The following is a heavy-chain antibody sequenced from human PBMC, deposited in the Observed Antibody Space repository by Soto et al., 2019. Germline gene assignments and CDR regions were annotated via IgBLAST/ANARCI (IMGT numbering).Heavy chain of an antibody. J-gene: IGHJ5*02. D-gene: IGHD3-10*01. CDR1: GGSFSGYY. Sequence: SETLSLTCGVNGGSFSGYYWNWIRQSPGKGLEWIGEIDHSGSTNYNPSLKSRVTISVDTSKNQFSLKLSSVTAADTAVYYCARGVYGSGSYYKRFDPWGQGTLVTVSS. CDR3: ARGVYGSGSYYKRFDP. CDR2: IDHSGST. V-gene: IGHV4-34*01.